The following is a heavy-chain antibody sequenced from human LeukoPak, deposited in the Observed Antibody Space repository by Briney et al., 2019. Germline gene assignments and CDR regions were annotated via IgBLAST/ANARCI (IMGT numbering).Heavy chain of an antibody. CDR2: ISGTGGGT. V-gene: IGHV3-23*01. CDR1: GFTFNYYA. Sequence: GGSLKLSCAASGFTFNYYAMSWVRQAPGKGLEWVSGISGTGGGTYYADSVKGRFTISRDNSKNTLYLQMNSLRAEDTALYYCAKRRIVGTTRDAFDIWGQGTMVTVSS. D-gene: IGHD1-26*01. CDR3: AKRRIVGTTRDAFDI. J-gene: IGHJ3*02.